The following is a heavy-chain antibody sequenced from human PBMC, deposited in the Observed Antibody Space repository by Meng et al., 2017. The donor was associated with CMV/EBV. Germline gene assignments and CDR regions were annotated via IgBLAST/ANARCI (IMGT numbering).Heavy chain of an antibody. D-gene: IGHD3-10*01. CDR3: ARSELWFGELLDY. Sequence: KASGYTFTSYHMHWVRQAPGQGLEWMGIINPSGGSTSYAQKFQGRVTMTRDTSTSTVYMELSSLRSEDTAVYYCARSELWFGELLDYWGQGTLVTVSS. J-gene: IGHJ4*02. CDR2: INPSGGST. V-gene: IGHV1-46*01. CDR1: GYTFTSYH.